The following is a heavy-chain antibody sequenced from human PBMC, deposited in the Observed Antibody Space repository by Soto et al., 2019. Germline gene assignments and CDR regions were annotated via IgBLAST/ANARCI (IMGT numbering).Heavy chain of an antibody. D-gene: IGHD3-3*01. CDR3: ARFLEWFPPPKYYYGMDV. V-gene: IGHV1-3*01. J-gene: IGHJ6*02. Sequence: ASVKVSCKASGYTFTSYAMHWVRQAPGQRLEWMGWINAGNGNTKYSQKFQGRVTITRDTSASTAYMELSSLRSEDTAVYYCARFLEWFPPPKYYYGMDVWGQVTTVTVSS. CDR1: GYTFTSYA. CDR2: INAGNGNT.